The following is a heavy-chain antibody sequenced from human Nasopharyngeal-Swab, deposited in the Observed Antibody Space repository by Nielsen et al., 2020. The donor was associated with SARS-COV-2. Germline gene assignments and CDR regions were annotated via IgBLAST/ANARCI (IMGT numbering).Heavy chain of an antibody. V-gene: IGHV3-48*02. CDR3: AREELGYCSGGSCLPFDY. J-gene: IGHJ4*02. Sequence: WIRQPPGKGLEWVSYISSSSSTIYYADSVKGRFTISRDNAKNSLYLQMNSLRDEDAAVYYCAREELGYCSGGSCLPFDYWGQGTLVTVSS. D-gene: IGHD2-15*01. CDR2: ISSSSSTI.